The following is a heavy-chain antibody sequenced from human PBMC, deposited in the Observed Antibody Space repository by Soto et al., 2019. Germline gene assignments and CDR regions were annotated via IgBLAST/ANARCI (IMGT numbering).Heavy chain of an antibody. CDR1: GFTFSSYG. J-gene: IGHJ4*02. CDR3: AKEPQHITIFGVVISYFDY. CDR2: ISYDGSKK. D-gene: IGHD3-3*01. V-gene: IGHV3-30*18. Sequence: QVQLVESGGGVVQPGRSLRLSCAASGFTFSSYGMHWVRPAPGKGLEWVAAISYDGSKKYYADSVKGRFTISRDNSKNTMYLQMNRLRAEDTAVYYCAKEPQHITIFGVVISYFDYWGQGTLVTVSS.